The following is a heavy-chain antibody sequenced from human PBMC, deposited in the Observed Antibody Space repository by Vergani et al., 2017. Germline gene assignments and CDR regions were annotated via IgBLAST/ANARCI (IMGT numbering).Heavy chain of an antibody. D-gene: IGHD5-24*01. J-gene: IGHJ4*02. V-gene: IGHV3-23*01. Sequence: EVQLLQPEGAVVQPGGPLRPSCVASGFTFRSLAMSWVRQGHGQGLEWVSSIKNTGDSTHYADSVKGRLTISRDNSKNTLYLQVNSLRVEDTAVYYCGRGSDNYNWGQGTLVTVSS. CDR2: IKNTGDST. CDR1: GFTFRSLA. CDR3: GRGSDNYN.